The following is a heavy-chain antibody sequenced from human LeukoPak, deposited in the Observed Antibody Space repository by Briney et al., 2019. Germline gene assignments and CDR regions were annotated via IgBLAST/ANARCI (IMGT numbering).Heavy chain of an antibody. CDR3: AKSGGRDGYKGLYFDY. Sequence: ASVKVSCKASGYTFTSYGISWVRQAPGQGLEWMGWISAYNGNTNYAQKPQGRVTMTTDTSTSTAYMELRSLRSDDTAVYYCAKSGGRDGYKGLYFDYWGQGTLVTVSS. CDR1: GYTFTSYG. CDR2: ISAYNGNT. J-gene: IGHJ4*02. D-gene: IGHD5-24*01. V-gene: IGHV1-18*01.